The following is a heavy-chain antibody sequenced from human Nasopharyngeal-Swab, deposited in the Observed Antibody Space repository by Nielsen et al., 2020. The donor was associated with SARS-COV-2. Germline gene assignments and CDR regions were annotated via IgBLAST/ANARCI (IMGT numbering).Heavy chain of an antibody. CDR1: GFTFSSYW. V-gene: IGHV3-74*01. Sequence: GESLKISCAASGFTFSSYWMHWVRQAPGKGLVWVSRINSDGSSTGYADTVKGRFTISRDNAKKTLFLQMNSLRGEDTAVYYCARDDGSLGDYWGQGTLVTVSS. J-gene: IGHJ4*02. CDR2: INSDGSST. CDR3: ARDDGSLGDY. D-gene: IGHD3-10*01.